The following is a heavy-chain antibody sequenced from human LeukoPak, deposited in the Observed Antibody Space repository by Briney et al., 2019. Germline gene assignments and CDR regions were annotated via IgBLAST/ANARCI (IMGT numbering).Heavy chain of an antibody. CDR1: GFTFSSYA. CDR3: ARSGNYYDY. D-gene: IGHD1-26*01. J-gene: IGHJ4*02. V-gene: IGHV3-30*04. CDR2: ISYDGSNK. Sequence: PGRSLGLSCAASGFTFSSYAMHWVRQAPGKGLEWVAVISYDGSNKYYADSVKGRFTISRDNAKNSLYLQMHSLRAEDTAVYYCARSGNYYDYWGQGTLVTVSS.